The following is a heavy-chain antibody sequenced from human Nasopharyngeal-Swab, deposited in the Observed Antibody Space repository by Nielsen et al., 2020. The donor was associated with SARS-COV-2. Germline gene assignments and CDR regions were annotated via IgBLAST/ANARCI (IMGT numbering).Heavy chain of an antibody. D-gene: IGHD5-18*01. J-gene: IGHJ4*02. V-gene: IGHV4-34*01. CDR2: INHSGST. CDR1: GGSFSGYY. Sequence: SETLSLTCAFYGGSFSGYYWSWIRQPPGKGLEWIGEINHSGSTNYNPSLKSRVTISVDTSKNQFSLKLSSVTAADTAVYYCAREDTAMGEIFDYWGQGTLVTVSS. CDR3: AREDTAMGEIFDY.